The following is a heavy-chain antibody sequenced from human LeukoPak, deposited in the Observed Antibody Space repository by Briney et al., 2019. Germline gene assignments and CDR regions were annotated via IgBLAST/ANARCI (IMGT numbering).Heavy chain of an antibody. V-gene: IGHV6-1*01. CDR3: ARALGRSSYYYYYYMDV. CDR1: GDSVSSNSAA. Sequence: SQTLSLTCAISGDSVSSNSAAWNWIRQSPSRGLEWLGRTYYRSKWYNDYAVSVKSRITINPDTSKNQFSLQLNSVTPEDTAVYYCARALGRSSYYYYYYMDVWGKGTTVTVSS. J-gene: IGHJ6*03. CDR2: TYYRSKWYN. D-gene: IGHD6-13*01.